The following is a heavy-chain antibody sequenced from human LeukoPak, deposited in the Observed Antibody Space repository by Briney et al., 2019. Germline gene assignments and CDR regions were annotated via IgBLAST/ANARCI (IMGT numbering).Heavy chain of an antibody. D-gene: IGHD3-3*01. J-gene: IGHJ6*03. V-gene: IGHV1-2*04. CDR2: INPNSGGT. CDR1: GYTFTDYY. Sequence: ASVKVSCKASGYTFTDYYIHWVRQAPGQGLEWMGWINPNSGGTHYVQTFQGWVTMTRDTSISTAYMELRSLRSDDTAVYYCATEGVALGYYYMDVWGKGTTVTVSS. CDR3: ATEGVALGYYYMDV.